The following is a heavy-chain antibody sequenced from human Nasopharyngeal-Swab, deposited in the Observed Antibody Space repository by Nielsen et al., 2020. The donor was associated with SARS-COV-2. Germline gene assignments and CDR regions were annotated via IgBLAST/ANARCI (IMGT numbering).Heavy chain of an antibody. V-gene: IGHV4-59*01. D-gene: IGHD5-18*01. CDR1: GGSISSYY. Sequence: SETLSLTCTVSGGSISSYYWSWIRQPPGKGLEWIGYIYYSGSTNYNPSLKSRVTISVDTSKNQFSLNLSSVTAADTAVYYCARGYGRGYFDYWGQGTLVTVSS. CDR2: IYYSGST. CDR3: ARGYGRGYFDY. J-gene: IGHJ4*02.